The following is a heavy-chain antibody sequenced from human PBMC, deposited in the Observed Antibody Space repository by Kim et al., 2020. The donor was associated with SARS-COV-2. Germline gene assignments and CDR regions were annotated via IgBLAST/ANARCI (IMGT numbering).Heavy chain of an antibody. CDR3: SRSLWFGEFSSDY. CDR2: LNHSGST. D-gene: IGHD3-10*01. Sequence: GSLSLTCVVSGGSVSNYYCSWIRQAPGKGLEWIGELNHSGSTKYNPSLHSRVTISVDTSKNQFSLKLSSVTAADTAVYYCSRSLWFGEFSSDYWGPGTLVTVSS. J-gene: IGHJ4*02. V-gene: IGHV4-34*01. CDR1: GGSVSNYY.